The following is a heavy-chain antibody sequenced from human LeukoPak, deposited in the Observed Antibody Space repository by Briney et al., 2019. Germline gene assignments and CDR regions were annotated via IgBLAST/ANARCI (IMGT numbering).Heavy chain of an antibody. J-gene: IGHJ4*02. V-gene: IGHV1-18*01. CDR3: AGVRLRYFDWLLFEDFDY. Sequence: ASVKVSCKASGYTFTSYGISWVRQAPGQGLEWMGWISAYNGNTNYAQKLQGRVTMTTDTSTSTAYMELRSLRSDDTAVYYCAGVRLRYFDWLLFEDFDYWGQGTLVTVSS. CDR2: ISAYNGNT. CDR1: GYTFTSYG. D-gene: IGHD3-9*01.